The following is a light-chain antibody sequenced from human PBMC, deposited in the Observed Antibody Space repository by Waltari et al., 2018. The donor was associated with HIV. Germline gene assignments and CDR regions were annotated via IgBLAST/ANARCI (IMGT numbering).Light chain of an antibody. CDR1: AFDLANYY. CDR2: DTS. Sequence: QPVLTQPPSMSAAAGQSVTIPCSAHAFDLANYYISWYQQPPRAAPKLLIYDTSERPSGIPDRFSGSKSDTSATLAITGLQTGDEAHYYCGTWDGSLNIGVFGEGTKLTVL. J-gene: IGLJ2*01. V-gene: IGLV1-51*01. CDR3: GTWDGSLNIGV.